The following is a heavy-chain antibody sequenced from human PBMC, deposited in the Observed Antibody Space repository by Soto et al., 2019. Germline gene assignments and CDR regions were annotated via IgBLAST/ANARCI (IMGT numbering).Heavy chain of an antibody. V-gene: IGHV1-8*01. D-gene: IGHD3-22*01. J-gene: IGHJ5*02. CDR1: GYTFTSYD. Sequence: QVQLVQSGAEVKKPGASVKVSCKASGYTFTSYDINWVRQATGQGLEWMGWMNPNSGNTGYAQKFQGRATMTRNTSISRAYMELTSLKTENTAVDYGARECGYSPTWFLPWGEGTLVTVSS. CDR3: ARECGYSPTWFLP. CDR2: MNPNSGNT.